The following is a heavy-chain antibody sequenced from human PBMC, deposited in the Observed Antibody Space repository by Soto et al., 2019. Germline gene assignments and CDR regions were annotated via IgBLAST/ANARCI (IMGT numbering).Heavy chain of an antibody. D-gene: IGHD1-26*01. Sequence: VASGGGGVQPGRSLRLSCATSGFTFTIYGIHWVRQAPGKGLEWVAVIWYDGTEKYYVYSVKGRFTVSRDNSKNTLYLQMTSLRADDTAVYYCARDSGVRSGYFDYCGQGTLVTVSS. CDR2: IWYDGTEK. J-gene: IGHJ4*02. CDR3: ARDSGVRSGYFDY. CDR1: GFTFTIYG. V-gene: IGHV3-33*01.